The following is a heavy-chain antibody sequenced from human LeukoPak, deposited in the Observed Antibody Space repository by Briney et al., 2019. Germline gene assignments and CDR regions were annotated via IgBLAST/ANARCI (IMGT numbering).Heavy chain of an antibody. CDR3: ATQISSNYPPNAFDI. Sequence: NPSETLSLTCTVSGASISNFYWSWIRQPPGKGLEWIGYIYYSGSTNYNPSLYSRVTISVDTSKNQFSLKLSSVTAADTAVYYCATQISSNYPPNAFDIWGQGTMVTVSS. J-gene: IGHJ3*02. CDR1: GASISNFY. D-gene: IGHD2-2*01. V-gene: IGHV4-59*01. CDR2: IYYSGST.